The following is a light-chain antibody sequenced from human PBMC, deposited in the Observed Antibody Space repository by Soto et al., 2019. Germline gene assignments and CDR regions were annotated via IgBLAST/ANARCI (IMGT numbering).Light chain of an antibody. J-gene: IGLJ1*01. CDR1: SRDVGGYKY. Sequence: QSALTQSRSVSGAPGQSVTISCTGTSRDVGGYKYVSWYQQHPGKAPRLIIYDVSERPSGVPDRFSGSKAGNTASLTISGLQAEDEADYYCCSYAGSITPYVFGAGTKVTFL. V-gene: IGLV2-11*01. CDR3: CSYAGSITPYV. CDR2: DVS.